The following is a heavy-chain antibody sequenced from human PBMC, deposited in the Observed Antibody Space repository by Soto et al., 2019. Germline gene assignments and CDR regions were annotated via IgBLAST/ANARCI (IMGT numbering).Heavy chain of an antibody. J-gene: IGHJ3*02. CDR3: ARDAGGSPFDI. D-gene: IGHD3-16*01. CDR1: GFIFRTSG. V-gene: IGHV3-33*01. CDR2: IWADGSNK. Sequence: PGGSLRLSCAASGFIFRTSGMHWVRQAPGKGLEWVAVIWADGSNKIYVDSVKGRFTISKDDSRNTLYLQMNNLRAEDTAVYYCARDAGGSPFDIWGQGTMVTVSS.